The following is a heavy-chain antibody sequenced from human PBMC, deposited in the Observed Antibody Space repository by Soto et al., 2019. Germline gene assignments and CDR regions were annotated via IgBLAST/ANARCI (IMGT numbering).Heavy chain of an antibody. Sequence: QVQLVESGGGVVQPGRSLRLSCAASGFTFSRYAMHWVRQAPGKGLEWVALISYDVSNKYYADSVKGRFTISRDNSKNTLDLQLNSLTAEDTAVYYCAKPRIVRGVIQYYFDYWGQGTLVTVSS. CDR2: ISYDVSNK. D-gene: IGHD3-10*01. CDR3: AKPRIVRGVIQYYFDY. J-gene: IGHJ4*02. CDR1: GFTFSRYA. V-gene: IGHV3-30-3*02.